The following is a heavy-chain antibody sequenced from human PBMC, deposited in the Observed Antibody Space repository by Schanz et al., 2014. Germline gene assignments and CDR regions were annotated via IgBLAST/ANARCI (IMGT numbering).Heavy chain of an antibody. J-gene: IGHJ4*02. V-gene: IGHV3-23*01. Sequence: EVQLLESGGGLVQPGGSLRLSCAASGFTFSSYAMSWVRQAPGNGLEWVSAISGSGGSTDYADSVKGRFTMSRDNSKNTLYLQMNSLRAEDTAVYYCAKDPSHGDYDYYFDYWGQGTLVTVSS. CDR1: GFTFSSYA. CDR3: AKDPSHGDYDYYFDY. D-gene: IGHD3-22*01. CDR2: ISGSGGST.